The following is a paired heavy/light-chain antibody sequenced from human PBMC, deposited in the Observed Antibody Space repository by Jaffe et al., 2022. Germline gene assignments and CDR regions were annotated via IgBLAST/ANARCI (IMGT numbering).Light chain of an antibody. CDR1: QDISNY. CDR3: QQYDNLPL. CDR2: DAS. V-gene: IGKV1-33*01. Sequence: DIQMTQSPSSLSASVGDRVTITCQASQDISNYLNWYQQKPGKAPKLLIYDASNLETGVPSRFSGSGSGTDFTFTISSLQPEDIATYYCQQYDNLPLFGQGTRLEIK. J-gene: IGKJ5*01.
Heavy chain of an antibody. J-gene: IGHJ3*02. CDR1: GFTFSSYA. V-gene: IGHV3-23*01. CDR3: AKVLRFDGDYDWVNDAFDI. D-gene: IGHD4-17*01. Sequence: EVQLLESGGGLVQPGGSLRLSCAASGFTFSSYAMSWVRQAPGKGLEWVSAISGSGGSTYYADSVKGRFTISRDNSKNTLYLQMNSLRAEDTAVYYCAKVLRFDGDYDWVNDAFDIWGQGTMVTVSS. CDR2: ISGSGGST.